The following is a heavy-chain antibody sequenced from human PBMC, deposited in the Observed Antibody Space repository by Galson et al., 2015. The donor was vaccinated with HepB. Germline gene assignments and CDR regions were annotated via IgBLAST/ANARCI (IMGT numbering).Heavy chain of an antibody. CDR3: VRRTMKPRDAFDI. V-gene: IGHV3-30*04. D-gene: IGHD3-3*01. J-gene: IGHJ3*02. Sequence: SLRLSCAASGFTFSTYAMHWIRQAPGKGLEWVAVTSYDGSNKDYADSVKGRFTISRDNSKSTLYLQMNSLRTEDTAMYYCVRRTMKPRDAFDIWGQGTMVTVSS. CDR2: TSYDGSNK. CDR1: GFTFSTYA.